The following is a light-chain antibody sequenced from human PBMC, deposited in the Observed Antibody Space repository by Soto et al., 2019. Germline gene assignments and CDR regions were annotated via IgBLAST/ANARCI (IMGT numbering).Light chain of an antibody. CDR2: DTS. V-gene: IGKV3-11*01. CDR1: QNIRNN. CDR3: QQRSKWPLT. J-gene: IGKJ2*01. Sequence: EIVMTQSPATLSVSPWESATLSCRSSQNIRNNLAWYQQKPGQAPRLLFSDTSTRATTVPARFNGSGSGTEFTLTISSLEPEDFAVYYCQQRSKWPLTFGQGTKVDIK.